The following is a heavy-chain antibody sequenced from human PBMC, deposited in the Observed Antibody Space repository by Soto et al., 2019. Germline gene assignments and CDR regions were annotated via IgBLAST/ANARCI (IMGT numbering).Heavy chain of an antibody. V-gene: IGHV1-69*13. CDR3: ARRYYGSGSTGYYGMDV. D-gene: IGHD3-10*01. J-gene: IGHJ6*02. Sequence: SVKVSCEASVGSYSSYAISWVRQAPEQGLEWMGGIIPIFGTANYAQKFQGRVTITADESTSTAYMELSSLRAEDTALYYCARRYYGSGSTGYYGMDVWGQGTTVTVSS. CDR2: IIPIFGTA. CDR1: VGSYSSYA.